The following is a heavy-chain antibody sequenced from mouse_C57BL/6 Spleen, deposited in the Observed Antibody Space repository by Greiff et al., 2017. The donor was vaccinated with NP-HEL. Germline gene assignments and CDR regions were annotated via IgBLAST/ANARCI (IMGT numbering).Heavy chain of an antibody. V-gene: IGHV1-26*01. D-gene: IGHD2-3*01. Sequence: VHVKQSGPELVKPGASVKISCKASGYTFTDYYMNWVKQSHGKSLEWIGDINPNNGGTSSNQKFKGKATLNVDKSSSTAYMELRSLTSEDSAVYYCARWVYDGYYGAMDYWGQGTSVTVSS. CDR3: ARWVYDGYYGAMDY. CDR2: INPNNGGT. J-gene: IGHJ4*01. CDR1: GYTFTDYY.